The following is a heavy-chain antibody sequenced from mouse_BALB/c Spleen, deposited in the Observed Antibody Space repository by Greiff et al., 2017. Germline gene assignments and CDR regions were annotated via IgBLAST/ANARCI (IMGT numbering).Heavy chain of an antibody. D-gene: IGHD1-1*01. CDR2: IYPGDGDT. V-gene: IGHV1-87*01. Sequence: QVQLQQSGAELARPGASVKLSCKASGYTFTSYWMQWVKQRPGQGLEWIGAIYPGDGDTRYTQKFKGKATLTADKSSSTAYMQLSSLASEDSAVYYCAREVDGSSPWFAYWGQGTLVTVSA. CDR1: GYTFTSYW. J-gene: IGHJ3*01. CDR3: AREVDGSSPWFAY.